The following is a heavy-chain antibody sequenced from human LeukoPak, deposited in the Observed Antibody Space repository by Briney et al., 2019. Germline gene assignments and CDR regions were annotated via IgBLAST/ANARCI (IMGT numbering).Heavy chain of an antibody. CDR3: ARVYYGYIDY. CDR2: INSDGSST. CDR1: GYTFSSYW. J-gene: IGHJ4*02. Sequence: RVSCKASGYTFSSYWMHWVRQAPGKGLVWVSRINSDGSSTSYADSVKGRFTISRDNAKNTLYLQMNSLRAEDTAVYYCARVYYGYIDYWGQGTLVTVSS. D-gene: IGHD1-26*01. V-gene: IGHV3-74*01.